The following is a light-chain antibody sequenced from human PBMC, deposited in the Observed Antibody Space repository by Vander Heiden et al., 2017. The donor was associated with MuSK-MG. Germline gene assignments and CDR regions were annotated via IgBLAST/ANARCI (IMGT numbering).Light chain of an antibody. Sequence: QSALTQPASVSGPPGQSITISCSGTSSDVGGYNYVSWYQQHPGKAPKLMIYDVSNRPSGVSDRFSGSKSGNTASLTISGLQAEDEADYYCSSYTSDSTVVFGGGTKLTVL. CDR3: SSYTSDSTVV. CDR2: DVS. J-gene: IGLJ2*01. CDR1: SSDVGGYNY. V-gene: IGLV2-14*03.